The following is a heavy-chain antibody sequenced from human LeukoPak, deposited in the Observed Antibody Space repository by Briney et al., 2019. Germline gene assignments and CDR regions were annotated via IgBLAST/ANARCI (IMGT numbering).Heavy chain of an antibody. CDR1: GGSISSGSYY. CDR2: IYSSGST. D-gene: IGHD3-22*01. J-gene: IGHJ3*02. CDR3: ARSYYYDTSGSKDAFDI. Sequence: SETMSLTCSVSGGSISSGSYYWNWIRQPAGKGLEWIGRIYSSGSTNYNPSLKSRVTISGDTSKNQFSLKLNSVTAADTAVYYCARSYYYDTSGSKDAFDIWGQGTMVTVSS. V-gene: IGHV4-61*02.